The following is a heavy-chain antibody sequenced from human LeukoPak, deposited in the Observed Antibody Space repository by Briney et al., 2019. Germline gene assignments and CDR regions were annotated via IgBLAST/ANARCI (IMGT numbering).Heavy chain of an antibody. CDR1: GFTFSSYA. D-gene: IGHD7-27*01. CDR2: ISYDGSNK. Sequence: PGGSLRLSCAASGFTFSSYAMHWVRQAPGKGLEWVAVISYDGSNKYYADSVKGRFTISRDNSKNTLYLQMNSLRAEDTAVYYCAREWGQSAAVDYWGQGTLVTVSS. CDR3: AREWGQSAAVDY. V-gene: IGHV3-30-3*01. J-gene: IGHJ4*02.